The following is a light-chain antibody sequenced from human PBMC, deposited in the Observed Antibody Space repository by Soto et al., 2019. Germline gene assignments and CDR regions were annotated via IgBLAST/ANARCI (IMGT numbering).Light chain of an antibody. Sequence: QSVLTQPPSVSGAPGQRVTISCTGSSSNIGAGYDVYWYQQLPGTAPKLLIHGNRNRPSGVPDRFSGSKSGTSASLAITGLQAEDEADYYCQSYDSSLSGSVFGGGTKLTVL. CDR1: SSNIGAGYD. CDR3: QSYDSSLSGSV. V-gene: IGLV1-40*01. J-gene: IGLJ2*01. CDR2: GNR.